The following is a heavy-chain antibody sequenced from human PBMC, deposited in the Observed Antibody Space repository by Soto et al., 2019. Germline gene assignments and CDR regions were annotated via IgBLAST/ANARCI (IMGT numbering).Heavy chain of an antibody. CDR1: GYTFSSYG. CDR3: ARSITGTVSYYYGMDV. V-gene: IGHV1-69*13. D-gene: IGHD1-20*01. Sequence: SVKVSCKASGYTFSSYGISWVRQAPGQGLEWMGGIIPIFATADYAQKFQGRVTITADESTSTAYMELSSLRSEDTAVYYCARSITGTVSYYYGMDVWGQGTTVTAP. CDR2: IIPIFATA. J-gene: IGHJ6*02.